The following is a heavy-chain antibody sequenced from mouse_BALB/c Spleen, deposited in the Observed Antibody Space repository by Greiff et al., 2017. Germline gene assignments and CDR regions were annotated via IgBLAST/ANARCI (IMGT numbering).Heavy chain of an antibody. J-gene: IGHJ4*01. Sequence: EVKLVESGGDLVKPGGSLKLSCAASGFTFSSYGMSWVRQTPDKRLEWVATISSGGSYTYYPDSVKGRFTISRDNAKNTLYLQMSSLKSEDTAMYYCARHEGLRRGGRAMDYWGQGTSVTVSS. CDR2: ISSGGSYT. CDR3: ARHEGLRRGGRAMDY. CDR1: GFTFSSYG. V-gene: IGHV5-6*02. D-gene: IGHD2-4*01.